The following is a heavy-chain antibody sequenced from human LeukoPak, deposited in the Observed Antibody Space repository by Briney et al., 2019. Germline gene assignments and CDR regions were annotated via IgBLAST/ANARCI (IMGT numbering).Heavy chain of an antibody. Sequence: PGGSLRLSCAASGFTFSSYAMHWVRQAPGKGLEWVAVISYDGSNKYYADSAKGRFTISRDNSKNTLYLQMNSLRAEDTAVYYCARDGDILTGYYNPWHPYYFDYWGQGTLVTVSS. D-gene: IGHD3-9*01. CDR2: ISYDGSNK. V-gene: IGHV3-30-3*01. CDR3: ARDGDILTGYYNPWHPYYFDY. CDR1: GFTFSSYA. J-gene: IGHJ4*02.